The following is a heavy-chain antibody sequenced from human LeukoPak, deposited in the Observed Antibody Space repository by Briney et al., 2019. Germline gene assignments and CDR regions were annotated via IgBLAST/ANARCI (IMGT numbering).Heavy chain of an antibody. D-gene: IGHD2-2*02. Sequence: SETLSLTCTDSGGSISSSSYYWGWIRQPPGKGLEWIGSIYYSGSTYYNPSLKSRVTISVDTSKNQFSLKLSSVTAADTAVYYCARVGCSSTSCYIDPWGQGTLVTVSS. CDR3: ARVGCSSTSCYIDP. CDR1: GGSISSSSYY. V-gene: IGHV4-39*01. J-gene: IGHJ5*02. CDR2: IYYSGST.